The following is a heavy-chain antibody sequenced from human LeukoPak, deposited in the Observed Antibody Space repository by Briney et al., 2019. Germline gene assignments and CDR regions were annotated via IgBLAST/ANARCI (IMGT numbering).Heavy chain of an antibody. CDR2: ISGSGGST. V-gene: IGHV3-23*01. CDR3: AKVDSSGWCFDY. D-gene: IGHD6-19*01. Sequence: GSLRLSCAASGFTFSSYAMSWVRQAPGKGLEWVSGISGSGGSTYNADSVKGRFTISRDTSKNTLYLQMNSLRAEDTAVYYCAKVDSSGWCFDYWGQGTLVTVSS. J-gene: IGHJ4*02. CDR1: GFTFSSYA.